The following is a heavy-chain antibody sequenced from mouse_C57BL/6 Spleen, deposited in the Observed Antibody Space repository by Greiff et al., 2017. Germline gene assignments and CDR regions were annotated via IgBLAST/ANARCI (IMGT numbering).Heavy chain of an antibody. J-gene: IGHJ1*03. CDR3: ARELLRRSYWDCDV. V-gene: IGHV5-17*01. CDR2: ISSGSSTI. Sequence: EVKLVESGGGLVKPGGSLKLSCAASGFTFSDYGMHWVRQAPEKGLEWVAYISSGSSTIYYADTVKGRFTISRDNAKSTLFLQMTSLRSEDTAMYYCARELLRRSYWDCDVWGTGTTVTVSS. D-gene: IGHD1-1*01. CDR1: GFTFSDYG.